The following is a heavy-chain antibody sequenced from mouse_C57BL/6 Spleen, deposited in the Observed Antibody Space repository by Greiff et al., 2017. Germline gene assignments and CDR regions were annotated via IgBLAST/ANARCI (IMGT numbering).Heavy chain of an antibody. CDR3: VRHNSFDY. Sequence: EVKVIESGGGLVQPKGSLKLSCAASGFSFNTYAMNWVRQAPGKGLEWVARIRSKSNNYATYYADSVKDRFTISRDDSESMLYLQMNNLKTEDTAMYYCVRHNSFDYWGQGTTLTVSS. CDR1: GFSFNTYA. V-gene: IGHV10-1*01. CDR2: IRSKSNNYAT. J-gene: IGHJ2*01.